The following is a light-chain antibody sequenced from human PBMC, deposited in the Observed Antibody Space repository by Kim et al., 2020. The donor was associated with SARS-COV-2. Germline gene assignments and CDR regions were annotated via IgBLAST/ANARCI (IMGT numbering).Light chain of an antibody. J-gene: IGKJ2*01. CDR2: KVS. CDR3: MQGSHWPSYT. Sequence: PPSISCKSSQSLVYSDGNTYCNWCQQRPDQSPRRLIYKVSNRDSGVPDRFSCSGSDTDFSLKISRGEAEDVGLYVCMQGSHWPSYTFGQGTKLEI. V-gene: IGKV2-30*01. CDR1: QSLVYSDGNTY.